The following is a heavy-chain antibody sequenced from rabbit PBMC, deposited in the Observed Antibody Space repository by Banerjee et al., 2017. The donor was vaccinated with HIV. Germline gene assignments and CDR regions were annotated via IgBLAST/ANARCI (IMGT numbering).Heavy chain of an antibody. V-gene: IGHV1S45*01. Sequence: VSGGDLVKPEGSLTLTCTASGFSFNNKYVMCWVRQAPGKGLEWIACINTSNGNTVYASWAKGRFTISKTSSTTVTLQMTSLTAADTATYFCARDLAGAIGWNFNLWGQGTLVTVS. J-gene: IGHJ4*01. CDR2: INTSNGNT. CDR3: ARDLAGAIGWNFNL. D-gene: IGHD4-1*01. CDR1: GFSFNNKYV.